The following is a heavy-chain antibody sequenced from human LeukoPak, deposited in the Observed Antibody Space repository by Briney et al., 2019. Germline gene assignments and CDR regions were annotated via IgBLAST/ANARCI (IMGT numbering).Heavy chain of an antibody. D-gene: IGHD1-7*01. CDR1: GYTFTSYY. CDR3: ARGRELLGAFDI. V-gene: IGHV1-46*01. J-gene: IGHJ3*02. Sequence: ASVKVSCKASGYTFTSYYMHWVRQAPGQGLEWTGIINPSGGSTSYAQKFQGRVTMTRDTSTSTVYMELSSLRSEDTAVYCCARGRELLGAFDIWGQGTMVTVSS. CDR2: INPSGGST.